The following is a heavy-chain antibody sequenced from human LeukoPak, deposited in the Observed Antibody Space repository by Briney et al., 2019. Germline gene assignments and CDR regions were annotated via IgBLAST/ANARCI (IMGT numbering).Heavy chain of an antibody. Sequence: ASVKVSCKASGYTFTDYYMNWVRQAPGQGLEWMGWIHPNSGGTNYAQKFQGGVTMTRDTSINTAYMELSRLTSDDTAVYYCGRKSAARKTSEFDYWGQGTLVTVSS. D-gene: IGHD6-6*01. V-gene: IGHV1-2*02. CDR1: GYTFTDYY. J-gene: IGHJ4*02. CDR2: IHPNSGGT. CDR3: GRKSAARKTSEFDY.